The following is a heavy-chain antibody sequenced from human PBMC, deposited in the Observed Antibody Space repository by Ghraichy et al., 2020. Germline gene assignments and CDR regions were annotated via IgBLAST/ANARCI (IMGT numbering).Heavy chain of an antibody. CDR1: GGSFRDYY. CDR3: AGGLREKWEHGPFDY. V-gene: IGHV4-34*01. Sequence: SETLSLTCAVYGGSFRDYYWSWIRQPPGKGLEWIGEINHSGSTKYKSSLQSRVTISVDTSKNQVSLRLSSVTAADTAVYYCAGGLREKWEHGPFDYWGKGNLVTVSS. D-gene: IGHD1-26*01. CDR2: INHSGST. J-gene: IGHJ4*02.